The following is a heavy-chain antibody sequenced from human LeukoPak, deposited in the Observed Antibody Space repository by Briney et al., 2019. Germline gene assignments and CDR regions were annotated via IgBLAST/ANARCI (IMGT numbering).Heavy chain of an antibody. J-gene: IGHJ4*02. CDR1: GFTFSSYA. V-gene: IGHV3-30-3*01. CDR3: ARGVEGAADY. CDR2: ISYDGSNK. D-gene: IGHD1-26*01. Sequence: QPGRSLRLSCAASGFTFSSYAMHWVRQAPGKGLEWVAVISYDGSNKYYADSVKGRFTISRDNSKNTLYLQMNSLRSEDTAVYYCARGVEGAADYWGQGTLVTVSS.